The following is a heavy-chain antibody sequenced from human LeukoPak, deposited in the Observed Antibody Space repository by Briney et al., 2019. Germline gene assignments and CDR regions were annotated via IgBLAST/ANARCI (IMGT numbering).Heavy chain of an antibody. D-gene: IGHD2-2*01. CDR2: IYTSGSP. CDR1: GGSISSYY. J-gene: IGHJ5*02. CDR3: ARATQRYCSGTTCFPYWFDP. Sequence: SGTLSLTCSVSGGSISSYYWSWIRQPPGKGLEWSGYIYTSGSPNYNPSLKSRVTMSVDMSRRQFSLMLSSVTAADTAVYYCARATQRYCSGTTCFPYWFDPWGQGTLVTVSS. V-gene: IGHV4-4*09.